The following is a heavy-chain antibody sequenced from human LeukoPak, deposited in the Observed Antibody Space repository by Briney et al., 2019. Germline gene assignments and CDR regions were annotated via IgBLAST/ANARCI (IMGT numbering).Heavy chain of an antibody. CDR3: ARDSTIFGVVTDNWFDP. CDR2: ISSSGSTI. CDR1: GFTVSSNY. J-gene: IGHJ5*02. Sequence: GGSLRLSCAASGFTVSSNYMSWIRQAPGKGLEWVSYISSSGSTIYYADSVKGRFTISRDNAKNSLYLQMNSLRAEDTAVYYCARDSTIFGVVTDNWFDPWGQGTLVTVSS. D-gene: IGHD3-3*01. V-gene: IGHV3-11*01.